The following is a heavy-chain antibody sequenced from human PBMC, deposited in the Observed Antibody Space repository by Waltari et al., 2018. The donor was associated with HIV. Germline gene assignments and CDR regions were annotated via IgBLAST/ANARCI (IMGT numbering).Heavy chain of an antibody. V-gene: IGHV1-46*03. CDR1: GYTFTSYY. Sequence: QVQLVQSGAEVKKPGASVKVSCKASGYTFTSYYMHLVRQAPGQGLEWMGIINPSGGSTSYAQKFQGRVTMTRDTSTSTVYMELSSLRSEDTAVYYCARGPRITIFGVVIGWFDPWGQGTLVTVSS. CDR3: ARGPRITIFGVVIGWFDP. D-gene: IGHD3-3*01. CDR2: INPSGGST. J-gene: IGHJ5*02.